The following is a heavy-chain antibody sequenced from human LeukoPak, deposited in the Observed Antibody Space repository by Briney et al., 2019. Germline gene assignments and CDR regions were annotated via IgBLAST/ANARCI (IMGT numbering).Heavy chain of an antibody. CDR1: GFTFSSYA. J-gene: IGHJ4*02. CDR3: ARDHVVRGVVWDY. CDR2: ISSNGGST. Sequence: GGSLRLSCSASGFTFSSYAMHWVRQAPGKGLEYVSAISSNGGSTYYADSVKGRFTISRDNAKNSLYLQMNSLRAEDTAVYYCARDHVVRGVVWDYWGQGTLVTVSS. V-gene: IGHV3-64*04. D-gene: IGHD3-10*01.